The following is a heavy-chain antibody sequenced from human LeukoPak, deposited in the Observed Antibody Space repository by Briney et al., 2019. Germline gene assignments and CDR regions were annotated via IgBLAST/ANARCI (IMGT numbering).Heavy chain of an antibody. CDR1: GYTFTGYY. Sequence: GASVKVSCKASGYTFTGYYMHWVRQAPGQGLEWMGWINPNSGGTNYAQKFQGRVTMTRDTSISTAYMELSRLRSDDTAVYYCALTVGYCSGGSCFDYWGQGTLVTVSS. J-gene: IGHJ4*02. D-gene: IGHD2-15*01. V-gene: IGHV1-2*02. CDR2: INPNSGGT. CDR3: ALTVGYCSGGSCFDY.